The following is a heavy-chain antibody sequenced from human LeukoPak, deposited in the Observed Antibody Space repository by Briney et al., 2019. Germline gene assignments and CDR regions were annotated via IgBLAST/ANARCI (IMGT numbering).Heavy chain of an antibody. CDR2: ILYDGSTQ. D-gene: IGHD2-2*01. J-gene: IGHJ4*02. CDR3: ARVDCRSTSCPPFDY. V-gene: IGHV3-30*04. CDR1: GFTFSTFS. Sequence: GGSLRLSCAASGFTFSTFSMHWVRQAPGKGLEWVAVILYDGSTQYYADSVRGRFTASRDNSKDTLYLQMNSLRVEDTAVYYCARVDCRSTSCPPFDYWGQGTLVTVSS.